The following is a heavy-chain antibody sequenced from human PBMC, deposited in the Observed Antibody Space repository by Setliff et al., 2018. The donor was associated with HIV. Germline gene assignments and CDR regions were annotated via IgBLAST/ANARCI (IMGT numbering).Heavy chain of an antibody. V-gene: IGHV4-39*01. D-gene: IGHD5-18*01. Sequence: PSETLSLTCTVSGGSIVSSSYYWGWIRQPPGKGLEWIGTMYYRGTTYNNPSLKSRGTFSADTSKNQFSLKLTSVTAADTAIYYCGRLSDTAMASFDSWGQGTLVTVSS. CDR1: GGSIVSSSYY. CDR3: GRLSDTAMASFDS. CDR2: MYYRGTT. J-gene: IGHJ4*02.